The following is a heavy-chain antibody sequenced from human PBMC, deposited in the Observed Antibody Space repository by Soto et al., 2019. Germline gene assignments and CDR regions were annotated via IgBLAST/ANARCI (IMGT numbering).Heavy chain of an antibody. CDR3: ARRSNHAEGRRVDP. Sequence: QVQLQESGPGLVKPSETLSLTCTVSGGSMTSGDYYWSWIRQPPGKGLEWIGFISHRGTINYNPSLRSRVSISIDTSKNQFSLNLESVTAADTAVSYCARRSNHAEGRRVDPCGQGTLVTVSS. CDR2: ISHRGTI. J-gene: IGHJ5*02. D-gene: IGHD2-15*01. CDR1: GGSMTSGDYY. V-gene: IGHV4-30-4*01.